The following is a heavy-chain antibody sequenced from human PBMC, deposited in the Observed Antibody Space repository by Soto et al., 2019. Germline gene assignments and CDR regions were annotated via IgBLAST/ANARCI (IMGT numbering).Heavy chain of an antibody. D-gene: IGHD2-2*01. Sequence: GASVKVSCKASGYPFTSYYMHWLRQAPGQGLEWMGVLNPTGGSTTYAQNFQGRVTMTRDTSTSTVYVELSSLRSGDTAVYYCAREVVVVKAEHSNFYRGMDVWGQGTTVTVSS. CDR2: LNPTGGST. CDR3: AREVVVVKAEHSNFYRGMDV. J-gene: IGHJ6*02. CDR1: GYPFTSYY. V-gene: IGHV1-46*01.